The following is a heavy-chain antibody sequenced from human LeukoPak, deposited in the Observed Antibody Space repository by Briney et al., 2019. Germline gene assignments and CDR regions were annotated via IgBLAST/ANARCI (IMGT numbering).Heavy chain of an antibody. CDR1: GNTFRSYH. J-gene: IGHJ3*02. D-gene: IGHD2/OR15-2a*01. Sequence: ASVKVSCKASGNTFRSYHVHWVRQAPGQGLEWMGMLNPGVGTTTYAQKFRGRATMTRDTSTTTVYMELSSLRSEDTAMYYCARLILYDAFDIWGQGTMITVSS. V-gene: IGHV1-46*01. CDR2: LNPGVGTT. CDR3: ARLILYDAFDI.